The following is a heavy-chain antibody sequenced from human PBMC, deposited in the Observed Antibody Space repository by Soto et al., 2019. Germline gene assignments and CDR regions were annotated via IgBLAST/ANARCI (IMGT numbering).Heavy chain of an antibody. D-gene: IGHD2-2*01. J-gene: IGHJ5*02. CDR2: IYYSGST. CDR1: GGSISSYY. Sequence: PSETLSLTCTVSGGSISSYYWSWIRQPPGKGLERIGYIYYSGSTNYNPSLKSRVTISVDTSKNQCSLKLSSVTAADTAVYYCARSGWGEYCSSTSCYDDPSPINGFDPWGQGTLATVSS. V-gene: IGHV4-59*08. CDR3: ARSGWGEYCSSTSCYDDPSPINGFDP.